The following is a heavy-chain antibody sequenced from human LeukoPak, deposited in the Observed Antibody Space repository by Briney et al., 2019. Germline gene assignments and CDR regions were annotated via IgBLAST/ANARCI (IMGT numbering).Heavy chain of an antibody. Sequence: ASVKVSCKASGYSFTTYHMHWVRQAPGQGLEWMGIINPSGGSTNYAQNFQGRVIMTRDMSTSTVYMELSSLRSEDTAVYYCAREAVTIFALVRTQTTKSPHRFDPWGQGTLVTVSS. CDR2: INPSGGST. CDR3: AREAVTIFALVRTQTTKSPHRFDP. D-gene: IGHD3/OR15-3a*01. J-gene: IGHJ5*02. V-gene: IGHV1-46*01. CDR1: GYSFTTYH.